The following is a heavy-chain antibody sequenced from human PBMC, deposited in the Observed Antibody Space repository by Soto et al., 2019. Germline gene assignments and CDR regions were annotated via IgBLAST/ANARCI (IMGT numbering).Heavy chain of an antibody. D-gene: IGHD4-17*01. J-gene: IGHJ4*02. CDR3: ARDSGTVNQGYFDF. CDR2: ISSHSNYI. Sequence: GGSLRLSCTASGFTFDTYSMNWVRQAPGKGLDWVSSISSHSNYIYYADSLRGRVTISRDNAKNLLYLEVNRLTVDDTGIYYCARDSGTVNQGYFDFWGQGNLV. CDR1: GFTFDTYS. V-gene: IGHV3-21*06.